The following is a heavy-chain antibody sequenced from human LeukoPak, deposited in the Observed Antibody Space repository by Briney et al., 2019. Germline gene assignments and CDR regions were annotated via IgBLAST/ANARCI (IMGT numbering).Heavy chain of an antibody. CDR3: AKERTVVRGVLDV. CDR1: GFTVSSNY. CDR2: IYSGGST. V-gene: IGHV3-53*05. Sequence: GGSLRLSCAASGFTVSSNYMRWVRQAPGKGLEWVSVIYSGGSTYYADSVKGRFTISRDNSKNTLYLQMNSLRAEDTALYYCAKERTVVRGVLDVWGQGTTVTVSS. J-gene: IGHJ6*02. D-gene: IGHD3-10*01.